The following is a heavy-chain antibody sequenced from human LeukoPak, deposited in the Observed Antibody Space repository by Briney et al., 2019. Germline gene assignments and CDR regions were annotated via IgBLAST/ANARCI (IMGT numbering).Heavy chain of an antibody. CDR2: ISYDGSNK. D-gene: IGHD4-23*01. Sequence: GGSLRLSCAASGFTFSSYAMHWVRQAPGKGLEWVAVISYDGSNKYYADSVKGRFTISRDNSKNTLYLQMNSLRAEDTAVYYCARDLAARDYGGLDCWGQGTLVTVSS. CDR3: ARDLAARDYGGLDC. V-gene: IGHV3-30*04. CDR1: GFTFSSYA. J-gene: IGHJ4*02.